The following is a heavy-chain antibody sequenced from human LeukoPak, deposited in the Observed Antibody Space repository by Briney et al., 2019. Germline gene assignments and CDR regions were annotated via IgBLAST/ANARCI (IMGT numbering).Heavy chain of an antibody. V-gene: IGHV4-59*01. J-gene: IGHJ3*02. CDR3: ARETTVTTSGAFDI. CDR2: IYYSGST. D-gene: IGHD4-17*01. CDR1: GGSISSYY. Sequence: MASETLSLACTVSGGSISSYYWSWIRQPPGKGLEWIGYIYYSGSTNYNPSLKSRVTISVDTSKNQFSLKLSSVTAADTAVYYCARETTVTTSGAFDIWGQGTMVTVSS.